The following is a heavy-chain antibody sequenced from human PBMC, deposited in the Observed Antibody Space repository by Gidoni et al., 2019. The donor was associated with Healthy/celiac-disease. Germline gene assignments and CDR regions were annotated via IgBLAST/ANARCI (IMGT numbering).Heavy chain of an antibody. V-gene: IGHV3-64D*06. CDR2: ISSNGGST. Sequence: LVESGGGLVQPGGSLRLSCSASGFTFSSYAMHWVRQAPGKGLEYVSAISSNGGSTYYADSVKGRFTISRDNSKNTLYLQMSSLRAEDTAVYYCVKDLTTQYYYDSSGVYFDYWGQGTLVTVSS. CDR3: VKDLTTQYYYDSSGVYFDY. J-gene: IGHJ4*02. D-gene: IGHD3-22*01. CDR1: GFTFSSYA.